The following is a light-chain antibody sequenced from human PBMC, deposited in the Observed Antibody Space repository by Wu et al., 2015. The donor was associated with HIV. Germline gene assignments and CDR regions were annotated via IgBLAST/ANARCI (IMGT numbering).Light chain of an antibody. Sequence: EIVLTQSPVTLSLSPGERATLSCRASQSVRSYLAWYQQKPGQAPRLLIYDASNRATGIPARFSGSGSGTDFTLTISSLEPEDFAVYYCQHRSNWRGVFGPGTKVDIK. CDR1: QSVRSY. CDR2: DAS. J-gene: IGKJ3*01. V-gene: IGKV3-11*01. CDR3: QHRSNWRGV.